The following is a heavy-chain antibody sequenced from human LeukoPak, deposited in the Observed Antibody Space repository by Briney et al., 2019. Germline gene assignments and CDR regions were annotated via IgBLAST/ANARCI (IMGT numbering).Heavy chain of an antibody. J-gene: IGHJ4*02. CDR2: TYYRSKWHN. D-gene: IGHD4-11*01. CDR3: AGTTDYSSFLAY. CDR1: GDSVSSNSAV. Sequence: SQTLSLTCAISGDSVSSNSAVWNWIRQSPSRGLEWLGRTYYRSKWHNEYAESVRSRISINSDASKNQFSLQLNSVTPEDTAEYYCAGTTDYSSFLAYWGQGALVTVSS. V-gene: IGHV6-1*01.